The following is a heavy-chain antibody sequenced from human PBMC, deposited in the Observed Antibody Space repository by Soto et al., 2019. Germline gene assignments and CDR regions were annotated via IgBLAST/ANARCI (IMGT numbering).Heavy chain of an antibody. CDR3: ARSPQYYTPGSSPFDY. J-gene: IGHJ4*03. V-gene: IGHV4-38-2*01. D-gene: IGHD3-3*01. Sequence: WETLSLTCVVSAYVIESGHYWGWVRQPPGKGLEWVGSIYDSGTTYYNPSLRSRVTISADTSKNQFSLSLTSVTAADTAVYYCARSPQYYTPGSSPFDYWGPGTMVTVSS. CDR1: AYVIESGHY. CDR2: IYDSGTT.